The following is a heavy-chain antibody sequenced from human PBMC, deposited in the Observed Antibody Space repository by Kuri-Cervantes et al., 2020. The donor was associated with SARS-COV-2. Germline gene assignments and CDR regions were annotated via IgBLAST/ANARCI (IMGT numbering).Heavy chain of an antibody. J-gene: IGHJ3*02. V-gene: IGHV1-69*06. CDR1: GGTFSGYA. D-gene: IGHD3-22*01. Sequence: SVKVSCKASGGTFSGYAISWVRQAPGQGLEWMGGIIPIFGTANYAQKFQGRVTITADKSTSTAYMELSSLRSEDTAVYYCARARSSGYYYKGRAFDIWGQGTMVTVSS. CDR2: IIPIFGTA. CDR3: ARARSSGYYYKGRAFDI.